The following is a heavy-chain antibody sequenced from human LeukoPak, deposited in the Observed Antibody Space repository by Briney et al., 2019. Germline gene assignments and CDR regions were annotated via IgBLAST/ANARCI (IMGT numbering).Heavy chain of an antibody. V-gene: IGHV3-30*03. CDR1: GFTFSSYA. CDR3: ARDRDVDYGNDGFDI. J-gene: IGHJ3*02. D-gene: IGHD4/OR15-4a*01. Sequence: GGSLRLSCAASGFTFSSYAMHWVRRAPGKGGGWVAVISYDGSNKYYADSGKGRFTISRDNSKNTLYLQMNSLTAEDTAVYHCARDRDVDYGNDGFDIWGQGTTVTVSS. CDR2: ISYDGSNK.